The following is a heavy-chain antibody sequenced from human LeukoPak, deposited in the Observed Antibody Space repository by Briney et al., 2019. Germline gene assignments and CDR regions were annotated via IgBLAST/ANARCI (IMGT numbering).Heavy chain of an antibody. D-gene: IGHD3-10*01. CDR3: ARGVWFGSAFDI. Sequence: KPSETLSLTCTVSGGSISGSSYYWNWIRQPAGKGLEWIGRMYTSGSTNYNPALKSRVTISVDTSKNQFSLKLSFVTAADTAVYYCARGVWFGSAFDIWGQGTMVTVSS. CDR1: GGSISGSSYY. J-gene: IGHJ3*02. V-gene: IGHV4-61*02. CDR2: MYTSGST.